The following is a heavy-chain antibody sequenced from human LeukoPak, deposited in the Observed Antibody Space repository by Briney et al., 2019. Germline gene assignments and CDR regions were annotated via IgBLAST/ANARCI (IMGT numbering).Heavy chain of an antibody. CDR2: ISYDGSNK. J-gene: IGHJ4*02. CDR1: GFTFSSYA. CDR3: ARGSGWHKGGY. D-gene: IGHD6-19*01. V-gene: IGHV3-30*14. Sequence: GGSLRLSCAASGFTFSSYAMHWVRQAPGKGLEWVAVISYDGSNKYYADSVKGRFTISRDNSKNTLYLQMNSLRAEDTAVYYCARGSGWHKGGYWGQGTLVTVSS.